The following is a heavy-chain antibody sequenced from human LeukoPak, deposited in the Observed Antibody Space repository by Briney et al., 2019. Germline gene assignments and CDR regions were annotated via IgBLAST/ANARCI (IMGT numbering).Heavy chain of an antibody. CDR1: GLPLHNVA. Sequence: GGSLRLSCAASGLPLHNVAMTWVRQAPGKGLEWVANIKQDGSEKYYVDSVKGRFTISRDNAKNSLYLQMNSLRAEDTAVYYCAREAKEYYYYGMDVWGQGTTVTVSS. CDR2: IKQDGSEK. J-gene: IGHJ6*02. V-gene: IGHV3-7*01. CDR3: AREAKEYYYYGMDV.